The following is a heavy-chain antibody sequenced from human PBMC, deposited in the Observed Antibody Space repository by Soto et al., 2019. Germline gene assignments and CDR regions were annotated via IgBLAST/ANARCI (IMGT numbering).Heavy chain of an antibody. J-gene: IGHJ4*02. CDR3: AGRKGDYYDSSGYHYYFDY. V-gene: IGHV1-2*02. CDR1: GYTFTGYY. CDR2: INPNSGGT. D-gene: IGHD3-22*01. Sequence: ASVKVSCKASGYTFTGYYMHWVRQAPGQGLEWMGWINPNSGGTKSAQKFQGRVTMTRDTSISTAYMELSRLRSDDTAVYYCAGRKGDYYDSSGYHYYFDYWGQGTLVTVSS.